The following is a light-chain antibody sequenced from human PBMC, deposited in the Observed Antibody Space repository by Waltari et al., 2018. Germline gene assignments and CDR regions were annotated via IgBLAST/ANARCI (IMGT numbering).Light chain of an antibody. CDR1: QSVLYSSNKKNY. CDR3: QQYYSTLSWT. V-gene: IGKV4-1*01. CDR2: WAS. Sequence: DIVMTQSPDSLAVSLGERATTNCKSSQSVLYSSNKKNYLAWYQQKPGQSPKLLIYWASTRESGVPDRVSGSGSETDFTLTISSLQAEDVAVYYCQQYYSTLSWTFGQGTKVEIK. J-gene: IGKJ1*01.